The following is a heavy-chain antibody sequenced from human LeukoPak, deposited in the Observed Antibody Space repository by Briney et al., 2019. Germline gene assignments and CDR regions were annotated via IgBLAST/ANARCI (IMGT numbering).Heavy chain of an antibody. CDR3: ARDMRYFDL. CDR2: IIPILGIA. CDR1: GGTFSSYA. Sequence: SVKVSCKASGGTFSSYAIIWVRQAPGKGLEWMGRIIPILGIANYAQKFQGRVTITADKSTSTAYMELSSLRSEDTAVYYCARDMRYFDLWGQGTLVTVSS. V-gene: IGHV1-69*04. D-gene: IGHD1-14*01. J-gene: IGHJ4*02.